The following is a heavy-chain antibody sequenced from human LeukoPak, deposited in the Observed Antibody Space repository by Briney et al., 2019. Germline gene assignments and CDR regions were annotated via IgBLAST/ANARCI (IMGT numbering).Heavy chain of an antibody. V-gene: IGHV3-21*01. Sequence: GGSPRLSCAASGFTFSSYAMHWVRQAPGKGLEGVSSISSSSSYIYYADSVKGRFTISRDNAKNSLYLQMNSLRAEDTAVYYCARASSSSWYSPFYYYYYMDVWGKGTTVTVSS. CDR3: ARASSSSWYSPFYYYYYMDV. CDR1: GFTFSSYA. CDR2: ISSSSSYI. J-gene: IGHJ6*03. D-gene: IGHD6-13*01.